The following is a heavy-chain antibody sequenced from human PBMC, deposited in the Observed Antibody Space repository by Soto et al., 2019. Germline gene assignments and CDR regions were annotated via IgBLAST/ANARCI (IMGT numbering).Heavy chain of an antibody. J-gene: IGHJ4*02. D-gene: IGHD3-16*02. V-gene: IGHV3-11*06. CDR1: GFTFSDYY. CDR3: ARGVITFGGVIVKHFDY. CDR2: ISSSSSYT. Sequence: GGSLRLSCAASGFTFSDYYMSWIRQAPGKGLEWVSYISSSSSYTNYADSVKGRFTISRDNAKNSLYLQMNSLRAEDTAVYYCARGVITFGGVIVKHFDYWGQGTLVTVSS.